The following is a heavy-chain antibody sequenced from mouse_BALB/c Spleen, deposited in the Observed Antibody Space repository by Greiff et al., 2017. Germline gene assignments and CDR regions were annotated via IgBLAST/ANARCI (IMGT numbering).Heavy chain of an antibody. CDR1: GFNIKDTY. V-gene: IGHV14-3*02. CDR3: ASYYYGSEDY. J-gene: IGHJ2*01. D-gene: IGHD1-1*01. CDR2: IDPANGNT. Sequence: VQLQQSGAELVKPGASVKLSCTASGFNIKDTYMHWVKQRPEQGLEWIGRIDPANGNTKYDPKFQGKATITADTSSNTAYLQLSSLTSEDTAVYYCASYYYGSEDYWGQGTTLTVSS.